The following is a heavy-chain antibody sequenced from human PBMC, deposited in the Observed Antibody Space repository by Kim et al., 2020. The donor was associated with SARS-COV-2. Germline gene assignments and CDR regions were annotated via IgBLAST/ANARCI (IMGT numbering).Heavy chain of an antibody. J-gene: IGHJ3*02. V-gene: IGHV5-51*01. CDR3: AHLGILTGRDAFDI. Sequence: SPSYQGQVTISADKSISTAYLQWSSLKASDTATYYCAHLGILTGRDAFDIWGQGTMVTVSS. D-gene: IGHD3-9*01.